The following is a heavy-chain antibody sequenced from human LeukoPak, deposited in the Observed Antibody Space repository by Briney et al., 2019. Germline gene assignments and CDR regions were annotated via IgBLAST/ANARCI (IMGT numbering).Heavy chain of an antibody. J-gene: IGHJ4*02. CDR3: ATMRVSSSWYYFDY. V-gene: IGHV1-8*01. D-gene: IGHD6-13*01. CDR1: GYTFTSYD. Sequence: ASVKVSCKASGYTFTSYDINWVRQATGQGLEWMGWMNPNSGNTGYAQKFQGRVTMTRNTSISTAYMEPSSLRSEDTAVYYCATMRVSSSWYYFDYWGQGTLVTVSS. CDR2: MNPNSGNT.